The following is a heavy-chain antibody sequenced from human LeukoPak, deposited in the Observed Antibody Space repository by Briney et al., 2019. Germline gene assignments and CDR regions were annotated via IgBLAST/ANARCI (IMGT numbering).Heavy chain of an antibody. CDR3: AKLLEFIVVVTASDY. CDR2: ISGSGGST. V-gene: IGHV3-23*01. J-gene: IGHJ4*02. Sequence: GGSLRLSCAASGFTFSSYAMSWVRQAPGKGLECVSAISGSGGSTYYADSVKGRFTISRDNSKNTLYLQMNSLRAEDTAVYYCAKLLEFIVVVTASDYWGQGTLVTVSS. CDR1: GFTFSSYA. D-gene: IGHD2-21*02.